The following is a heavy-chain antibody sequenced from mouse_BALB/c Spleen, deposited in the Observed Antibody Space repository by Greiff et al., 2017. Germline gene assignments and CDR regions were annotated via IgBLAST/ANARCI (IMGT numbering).Heavy chain of an antibody. J-gene: IGHJ3*01. CDR1: GYTFTDYA. Sequence: VQLQQSGAELVRPGVSVKISCKGSGYTFTDYAMHWVKQSHAKSLEWIGVISTYYGDASYNQKFKGKATMTVDKSSSTAYMELARLTSEDSAIYYCARERGLEEGFAYWGQGTLVTVSA. V-gene: IGHV1S137*01. CDR3: ARERGLEEGFAY. CDR2: ISTYYGDA. D-gene: IGHD2-4*01.